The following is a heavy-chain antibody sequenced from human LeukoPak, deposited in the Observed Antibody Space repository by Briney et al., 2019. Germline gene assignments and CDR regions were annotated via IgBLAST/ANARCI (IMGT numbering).Heavy chain of an antibody. J-gene: IGHJ4*02. Sequence: SETLSLTCTVSGGSISSYYWSWIRQPPGKGLEWIGYIYYSGSTNYNPSLKSRVTISVDTSKNQFSLKLSSVTAAGTAVYYCAREVWGSIDYWGQGTLVTVSS. V-gene: IGHV4-59*01. CDR3: AREVWGSIDY. CDR1: GGSISSYY. CDR2: IYYSGST. D-gene: IGHD3-16*01.